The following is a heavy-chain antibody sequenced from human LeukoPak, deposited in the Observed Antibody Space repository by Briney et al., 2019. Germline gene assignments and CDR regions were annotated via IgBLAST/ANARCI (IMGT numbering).Heavy chain of an antibody. Sequence: PSQTLSLTCAVSGGSISSGGYSWSWIRQPPGKGLEWIGYIYHSGSTYYNPSLKSRVTISVDRSKNQFSLKLSSVTAADTAVYYCARMAVTAVHGAFDIWGQGTMVTVSS. J-gene: IGHJ3*02. V-gene: IGHV4-30-2*01. CDR3: ARMAVTAVHGAFDI. CDR1: GGSISSGGYS. CDR2: IYHSGST. D-gene: IGHD2-21*02.